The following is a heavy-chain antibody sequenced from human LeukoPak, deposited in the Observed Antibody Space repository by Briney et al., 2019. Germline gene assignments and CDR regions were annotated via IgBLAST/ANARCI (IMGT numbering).Heavy chain of an antibody. CDR2: ISSSSSAI. D-gene: IGHD2-21*02. J-gene: IGHJ4*02. V-gene: IGHV3-48*01. CDR3: ARDLFNGLLSPTTLGY. Sequence: GGSLRLSCAASGFTFSSYGMHWVRQAPGKGLEWISYISSSSSAIYYADSVKGRFTISRDNAKKSLFLQMNILRAEDTAVYYCARDLFNGLLSPTTLGYWGQGTLVTVSS. CDR1: GFTFSSYG.